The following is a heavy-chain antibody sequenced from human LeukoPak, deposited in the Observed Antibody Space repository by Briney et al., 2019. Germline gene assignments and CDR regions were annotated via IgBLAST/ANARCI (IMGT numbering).Heavy chain of an antibody. CDR2: ISSSSSYI. CDR1: GFTFSSYS. Sequence: GGPLRLSCAASGFTFSSYSMNWVRQAPGKGLEWVSSISSSSSYIYYADSVKGRFTISRDNAKNSLYLQMNSLRAEDTAVYYCARAGQLAAAGTSFSRTTTYYYYYMDVWGKGTTVTVSS. D-gene: IGHD6-13*01. V-gene: IGHV3-21*01. CDR3: ARAGQLAAAGTSFSRTTTYYYYYMDV. J-gene: IGHJ6*03.